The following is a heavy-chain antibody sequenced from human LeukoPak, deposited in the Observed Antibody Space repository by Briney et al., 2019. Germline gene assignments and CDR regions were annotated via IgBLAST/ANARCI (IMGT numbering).Heavy chain of an antibody. CDR3: ARSADYLHDAFDI. J-gene: IGHJ3*02. CDR1: GFTFSSYE. CDR2: ISSSGSTI. V-gene: IGHV3-48*03. D-gene: IGHD4-11*01. Sequence: GGSLRLSCAASGFTFSSYEMNWVRQAPGKGLEWISYISSSGSTIYYADSVKGRFTISRDNAKNSLYLQMNSLRAKDTAVYYCARSADYLHDAFDIWGQGTMVTVSS.